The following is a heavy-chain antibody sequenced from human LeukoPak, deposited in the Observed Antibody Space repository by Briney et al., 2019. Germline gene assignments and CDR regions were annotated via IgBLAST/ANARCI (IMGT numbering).Heavy chain of an antibody. CDR2: IYYSGST. D-gene: IGHD6-13*01. Sequence: SETLSLTCTVSGGSISSSSYYWGWIRQPPGKGLEWIGSIYYSGSTYYNPSLKSRVTISVDTSKNQFSLKLSSVTAADTAVYYCARGQQLFDPWGQGTLVTVSS. V-gene: IGHV4-39*01. CDR3: ARGQQLFDP. CDR1: GGSISSSSYY. J-gene: IGHJ5*02.